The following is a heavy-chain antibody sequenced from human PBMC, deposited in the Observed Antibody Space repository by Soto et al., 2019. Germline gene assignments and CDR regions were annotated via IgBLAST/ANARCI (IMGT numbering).Heavy chain of an antibody. J-gene: IGHJ4*02. V-gene: IGHV2-5*02. Sequence: QITLKESGPPLVKPTQTLTLTCTFSGFSLSTSGVGVGWIRQPPGKALEWLALIYWDDDKRYSPSVKSRLTLTQHTAKNPVVLTMTNMDPVDTATYYCAQTHDVWRGYSAQFGYGGQGPLVTVSS. D-gene: IGHD3-3*01. CDR3: AQTHDVWRGYSAQFGY. CDR2: IYWDDDK. CDR1: GFSLSTSGVG.